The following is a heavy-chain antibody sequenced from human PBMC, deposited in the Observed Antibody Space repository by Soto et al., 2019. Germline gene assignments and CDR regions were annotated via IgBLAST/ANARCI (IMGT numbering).Heavy chain of an antibody. D-gene: IGHD6-13*01. CDR1: GASIGTSNW. J-gene: IGHJ5*02. Sequence: SETLSLTCAVSGASIGTSNWWSWVRQSPGKGLEWIGEIHDSGSTNYNPSLKSRVTISVDTSKNQFSLKLSSVTAADTAVYYCARAKAPLYSSSWYWFDPWGQGTLVTVSS. CDR3: ARAKAPLYSSSWYWFDP. CDR2: IHDSGST. V-gene: IGHV4-4*02.